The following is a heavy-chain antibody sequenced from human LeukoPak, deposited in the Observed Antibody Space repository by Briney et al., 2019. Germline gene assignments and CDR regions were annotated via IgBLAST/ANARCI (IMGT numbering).Heavy chain of an antibody. D-gene: IGHD3-22*01. V-gene: IGHV4-59*08. CDR2: IYFSGST. CDR1: GGSISTYL. CDR3: ARHKSSGSYPLGY. J-gene: IGHJ4*02. Sequence: PSETLSLTCTVSGGSISTYLWSWIRQPPGKGLEWIGHIYFSGSTNYNPSLKSRVTISVDTSKNQFSLQLSSVTAADTAVYYCARHKSSGSYPLGYWGQGILVTVSS.